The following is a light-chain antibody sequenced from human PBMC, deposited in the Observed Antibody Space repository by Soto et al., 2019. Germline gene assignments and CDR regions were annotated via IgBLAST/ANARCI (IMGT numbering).Light chain of an antibody. CDR1: ESISRH. CDR3: QQSYSALSIT. CDR2: AAS. J-gene: IGKJ5*01. Sequence: DIPMTQSPSSLSASVGDRVTITCRASESISRHLNWYQQKPGKAPKFLIYAASSLQTGVPSRFRGGGSGTDFTLTISNLQPEDFATYYYQQSYSALSITFGQGTRLEIK. V-gene: IGKV1-39*01.